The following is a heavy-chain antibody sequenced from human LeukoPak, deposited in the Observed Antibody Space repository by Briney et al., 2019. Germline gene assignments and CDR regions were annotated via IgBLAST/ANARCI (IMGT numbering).Heavy chain of an antibody. CDR2: ISSSSSYI. V-gene: IGHV3-21*06. CDR3: ARAYSGYDY. J-gene: IGHJ4*02. Sequence: GGSLRLSCAASGFTFSSYSMNWVRQAPGKGLEWVSSISSSSSYIYYADSVKGRFTISRDNAKNTLFLQMNSLRVEDTAVYYCARAYSGYDYWGQGTLVTVSS. D-gene: IGHD5-12*01. CDR1: GFTFSSYS.